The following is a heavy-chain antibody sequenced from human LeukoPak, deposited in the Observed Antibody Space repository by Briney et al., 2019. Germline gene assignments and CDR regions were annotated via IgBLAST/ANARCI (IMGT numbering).Heavy chain of an antibody. CDR2: IYYSGST. CDR1: GGSVSNYAYY. D-gene: IGHD2-21*02. J-gene: IGHJ6*02. Sequence: PSETLSLTCAVSGGSVSNYAYYWSWIRQPPGKGLEWIGHIYYSGSTNYNPSLKSRVTISIDTSKNQFSLKLTSVTAADTAVYYCARDRVVVTAYYGMDVWGQGTPVTVSS. CDR3: ARDRVVVTAYYGMDV. V-gene: IGHV4-61*08.